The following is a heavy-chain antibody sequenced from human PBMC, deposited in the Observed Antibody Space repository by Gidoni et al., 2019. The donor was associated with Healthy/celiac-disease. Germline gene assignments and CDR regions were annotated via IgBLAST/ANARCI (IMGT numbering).Heavy chain of an antibody. D-gene: IGHD1-26*01. V-gene: IGHV5-10-1*01. J-gene: IGHJ3*02. CDR1: GYSFTSYW. CDR3: ARVAVGASDAFDI. CDR2: IDASDSYT. Sequence: EVQLVQSGAEVKKPGEALRISWKGSGYSFTSYWISWVRQMPGKGLEWMGMIDASDSYTNYSPSFQGHVTISADKSISTAYLQWSSLKASDTAMYYCARVAVGASDAFDIWGQGTMVTVSS.